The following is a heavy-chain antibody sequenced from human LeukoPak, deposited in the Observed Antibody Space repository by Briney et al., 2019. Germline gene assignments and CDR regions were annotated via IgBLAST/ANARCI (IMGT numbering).Heavy chain of an antibody. CDR2: ISGSGGGT. CDR3: AKAFSAYENWPPNWFDP. D-gene: IGHD5-12*01. Sequence: GESLKISCKGSGYSFSTFAMSWVRQAPGKGLEWVSAISGSGGGTYYADSVKGRLTISRDNSKNTLYLQMSSLRAEDTAVYYCAKAFSAYENWPPNWFDPWGQGTLVTVSS. CDR1: GYSFSTFA. J-gene: IGHJ5*02. V-gene: IGHV3-23*01.